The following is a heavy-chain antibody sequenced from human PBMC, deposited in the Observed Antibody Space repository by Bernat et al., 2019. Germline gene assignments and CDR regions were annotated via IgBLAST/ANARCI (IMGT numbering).Heavy chain of an antibody. CDR3: AKDLRVMDTAMGTTSFDY. Sequence: EVQLLESGGGLVQPGGSLRLSCAASGFTFSSYAMSWVRQAPGKGLEWVSAISGSGGSTYYADSVKGRFTISRDNSKNTLYLQMNSLRAEDTAVYYCAKDLRVMDTAMGTTSFDYWGQGTLVTVSS. J-gene: IGHJ4*02. CDR1: GFTFSSYA. CDR2: ISGSGGST. V-gene: IGHV3-23*01. D-gene: IGHD5-18*01.